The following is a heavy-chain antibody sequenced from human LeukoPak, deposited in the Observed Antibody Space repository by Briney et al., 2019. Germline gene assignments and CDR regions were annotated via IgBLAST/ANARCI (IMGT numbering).Heavy chain of an antibody. D-gene: IGHD3-3*01. Sequence: ASVKVSCKASGGTFSSYAISWVRQAPGRGLEWMGRIIPILGIANYAQKFQGRVTITADKSTSTAYMELSSLRSEDTAVYYCARVVRITIFGVENYYYYYGMDVWGQGTTVTVSS. CDR1: GGTFSSYA. CDR3: ARVVRITIFGVENYYYYYGMDV. CDR2: IIPILGIA. J-gene: IGHJ6*02. V-gene: IGHV1-69*04.